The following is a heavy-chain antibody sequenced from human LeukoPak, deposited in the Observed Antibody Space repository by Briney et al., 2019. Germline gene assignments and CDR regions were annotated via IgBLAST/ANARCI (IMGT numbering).Heavy chain of an antibody. V-gene: IGHV3-21*01. Sequence: GGSLRLSCAVSGFTFDSHSMSWVRQAPGKGLEWVSSISSSSSYIYYADSVKGRFTISRDNAKNSLYLQMNSLRAEDTAVYYCARYFGEGGSLDYWGQGTLVTVSS. CDR3: ARYFGEGGSLDY. J-gene: IGHJ4*02. CDR2: ISSSSSYI. CDR1: GFTFDSHS. D-gene: IGHD1-26*01.